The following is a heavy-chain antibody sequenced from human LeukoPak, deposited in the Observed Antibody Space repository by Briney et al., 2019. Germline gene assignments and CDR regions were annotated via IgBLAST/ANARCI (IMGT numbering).Heavy chain of an antibody. Sequence: PGGSLRLSCAASGFTFSSYAMSWVRQAPGKGLEWVSGISDSSGSTYYADSVKGRFTISRDNSKNTLYLQMNSLRAEDTAVYYCAKSSGWYFYYFDYWGQGTLVTVSS. CDR1: GFTFSSYA. CDR2: ISDSSGST. V-gene: IGHV3-23*01. D-gene: IGHD6-19*01. J-gene: IGHJ4*02. CDR3: AKSSGWYFYYFDY.